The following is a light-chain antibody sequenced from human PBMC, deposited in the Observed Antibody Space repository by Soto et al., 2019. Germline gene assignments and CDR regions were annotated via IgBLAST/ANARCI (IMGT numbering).Light chain of an antibody. CDR3: QQYGSSPYT. CDR1: QSVCSSY. V-gene: IGKV3-20*01. CDR2: GAS. J-gene: IGKJ2*01. Sequence: EIVLTQSPGTLALSPGERATLSCRASQSVCSSYLAWYQQKPGQAPRLLIYGASSRATGIPDRFSGSGSETDFTLTISRLEPEDFAVYYCQQYGSSPYTCGQGTKLEI.